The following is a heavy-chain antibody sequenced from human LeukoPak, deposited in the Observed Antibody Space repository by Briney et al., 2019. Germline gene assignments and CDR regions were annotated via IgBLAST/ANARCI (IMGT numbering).Heavy chain of an antibody. D-gene: IGHD2-15*01. V-gene: IGHV3-23*01. J-gene: IGHJ4*02. Sequence: ETLSLTCTVPGGSISSNRHYWGWIRQPPGKGLEWLSAISGSGGGTYYADSVKGRFTISRDNSKNTLYLQMNSLGAEDTAVYYCAKGHRYCTSGNCNSAVDYWGQGTLVTVSS. CDR3: AKGHRYCTSGNCNSAVDY. CDR1: GGSISSNRHY. CDR2: ISGSGGGT.